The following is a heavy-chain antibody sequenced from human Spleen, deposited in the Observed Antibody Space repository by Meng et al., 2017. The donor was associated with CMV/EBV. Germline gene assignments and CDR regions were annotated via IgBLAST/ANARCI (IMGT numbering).Heavy chain of an antibody. D-gene: IGHD3-3*01. CDR3: ARHSPTFDDFWSGYND. CDR2: IYPGDSDT. CDR1: GYSFPSYW. J-gene: IGHJ4*02. Sequence: SGYSFPSYWIGWVRQMPGKGLEWMGIIYPGDSDTRYSPSFQGQVTISADKSISTAYLQWSSLKASDTAMYYCARHSPTFDDFWSGYNDWGQGTLVTVSS. V-gene: IGHV5-51*01.